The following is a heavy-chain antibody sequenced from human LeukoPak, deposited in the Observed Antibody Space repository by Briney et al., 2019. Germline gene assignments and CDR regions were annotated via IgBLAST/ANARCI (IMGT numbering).Heavy chain of an antibody. V-gene: IGHV4-39*07. CDR3: ARSLPKYYSYYYMDV. Sequence: SETLSLTCTVSGGSISSSHYYWDWIRQPPGKGLEWIGNIYYSGSTYYNPSLKSRVTISVDTSKNQFSLKLSSVTAADTAVYYCARSLPKYYSYYYMDVWGTGTTVTVSS. CDR1: GGSISSSHYY. J-gene: IGHJ6*03. CDR2: IYYSGST.